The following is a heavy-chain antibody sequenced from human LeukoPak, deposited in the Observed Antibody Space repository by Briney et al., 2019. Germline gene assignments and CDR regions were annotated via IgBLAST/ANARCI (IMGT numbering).Heavy chain of an antibody. CDR1: GYTFTGYY. D-gene: IGHD5-18*01. J-gene: IGHJ4*02. V-gene: IGHV1-2*02. CDR2: INPNSGGT. CDR3: ARPTRIFGYSYGTLNY. Sequence: ASVKVSCKASGYTFTGYYMHWVRQAPGQGLEWMGWINPNSGGTNYAQKFQGRVTMTRDTSISTAYMELSSLRSEDTAVYYCARPTRIFGYSYGTLNYWGQGTLVTVSS.